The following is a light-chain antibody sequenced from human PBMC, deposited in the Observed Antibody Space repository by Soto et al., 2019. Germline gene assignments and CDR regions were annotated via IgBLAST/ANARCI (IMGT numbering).Light chain of an antibody. J-gene: IGKJ1*01. Sequence: LTQSPGTLSLSPGKRDTLSCRASQSISSSYLAWYQQRPGQAPRLLIYGASSRATGIPDRFSGSGSGTEFTLTISRLEPEDFAVYYCQQYGSSSWTFGQGTKVDIK. CDR1: QSISSSY. CDR2: GAS. CDR3: QQYGSSSWT. V-gene: IGKV3-20*01.